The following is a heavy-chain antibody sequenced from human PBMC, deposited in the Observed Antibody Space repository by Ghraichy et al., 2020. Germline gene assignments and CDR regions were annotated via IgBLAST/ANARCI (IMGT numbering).Heavy chain of an antibody. Sequence: ASVKVSCKASGYTFTSYGISWVRQAPGQGLEWMGWISAYNGNTNYAQKLQGRVTMTTDTSTSTAYMELRSLRSDDTAVYYCARDRDRITIFGGTFYYYYYGMDVWGQGTTVTVSS. CDR3: ARDRDRITIFGGTFYYYYYGMDV. CDR2: ISAYNGNT. J-gene: IGHJ6*02. V-gene: IGHV1-18*01. CDR1: GYTFTSYG. D-gene: IGHD3-3*01.